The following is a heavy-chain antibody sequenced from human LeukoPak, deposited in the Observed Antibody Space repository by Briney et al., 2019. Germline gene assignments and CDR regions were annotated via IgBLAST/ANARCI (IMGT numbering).Heavy chain of an antibody. CDR1: GFTFNTFP. J-gene: IGHJ4*02. Sequence: SGRSLRLSCAASGFTFNTFPMHWVRQAPGKGLEWVAVIWSDGKNEYYTDSVKGRFTISRDNSKNTLYLQMNSLRAEDTAVYYCSREGAARDGCTCLDYWGQGTLVTVSS. CDR2: IWSDGKNE. V-gene: IGHV3-33*01. CDR3: SREGAARDGCTCLDY. D-gene: IGHD5-24*01.